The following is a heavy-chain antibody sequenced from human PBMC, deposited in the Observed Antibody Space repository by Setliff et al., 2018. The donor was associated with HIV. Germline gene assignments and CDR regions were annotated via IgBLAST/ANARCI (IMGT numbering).Heavy chain of an antibody. Sequence: SETLSLTCAVYGGSFRGYYWSWIRQPPGKGLEWIGEINHSGSTNYNPSLKSRVTISVDTSKSQFSLKLSSVTAADTALYYCARGSDYFWGNYRFPFDYWGQGTLVTVSS. D-gene: IGHD3-16*02. J-gene: IGHJ4*02. V-gene: IGHV4-34*01. CDR1: GGSFRGYY. CDR2: INHSGST. CDR3: ARGSDYFWGNYRFPFDY.